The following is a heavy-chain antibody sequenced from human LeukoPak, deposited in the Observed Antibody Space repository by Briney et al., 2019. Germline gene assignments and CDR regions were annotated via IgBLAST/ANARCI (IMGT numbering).Heavy chain of an antibody. J-gene: IGHJ1*01. CDR1: GFTVSSNY. V-gene: IGHV3-53*01. D-gene: IGHD3-22*01. CDR2: IYSGGST. Sequence: GGSLRLSCAASGFTVSSNYMSWVRQAPGKGLQWVSVIYSGGSTYYADSVKGRFTISRDNSTNTLYLQMNSLRAEDTAVYYCARQDRYRYYYDSSGHISHWGQGTLVTVSS. CDR3: ARQDRYRYYYDSSGHISH.